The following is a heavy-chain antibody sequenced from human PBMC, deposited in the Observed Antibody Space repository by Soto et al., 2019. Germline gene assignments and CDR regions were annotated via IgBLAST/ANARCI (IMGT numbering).Heavy chain of an antibody. Sequence: GGSLRLSCAASGFSFTTYAMHWVRQAPGKGLQYVAAISTDGGGTYYTDSVKGRFIISRDNSKSTLYLQMGSLRGEDMAVYYCARYGSGSAYDHWGQGTLVTVYS. CDR3: ARYGSGSAYDH. V-gene: IGHV3-64*02. J-gene: IGHJ1*01. D-gene: IGHD3-10*01. CDR2: ISTDGGGT. CDR1: GFSFTTYA.